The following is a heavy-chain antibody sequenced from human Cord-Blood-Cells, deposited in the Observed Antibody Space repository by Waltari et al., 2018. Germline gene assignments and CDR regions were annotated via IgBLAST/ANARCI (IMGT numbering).Heavy chain of an antibody. J-gene: IGHJ5*02. D-gene: IGHD3-22*01. CDR1: GGSISSYY. CDR2: IYTSGST. V-gene: IGHV4-4*07. CDR3: ARDSDDSSGYYYNWFDP. Sequence: QVQLQESGPGLVKPSETLSLTCTVSGGSISSYYWSWIRQPAGKGLEWIGRIYTSGSTNYNPALKSRVTMSVDTSKNQCSLKRSSVTAADTAVYYCARDSDDSSGYYYNWFDPWGQGTLVTVSS.